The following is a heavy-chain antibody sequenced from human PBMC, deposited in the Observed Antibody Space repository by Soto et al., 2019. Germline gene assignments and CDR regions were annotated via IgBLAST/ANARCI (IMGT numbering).Heavy chain of an antibody. J-gene: IGHJ4*02. CDR1: GGSISSGDYY. D-gene: IGHD5-18*01. CDR2: IYYSGST. V-gene: IGHV4-30-4*01. Sequence: SETLSLTCTVSGGSISSGDYYWSWIRQPPGKGLEWIGYIYYSGSTYYNPSLKSRVTISVDTSKNQFSLKLSSVTAADTAVYYCARGYGYGYYFDYWGQGTLVTVSS. CDR3: ARGYGYGYYFDY.